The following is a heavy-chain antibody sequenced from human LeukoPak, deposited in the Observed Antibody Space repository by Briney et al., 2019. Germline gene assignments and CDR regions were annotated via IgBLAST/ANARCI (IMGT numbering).Heavy chain of an antibody. Sequence: GGSLRLSCAASGFTFSSYGMHWVRQAPGKGLEWVAFIRYDGSNKYYADSVKGRFTISRDNAKNSLYLQMNSLRAEDTAVYYCARDRAVAGTVFDYWGQGTLVTVSS. CDR3: ARDRAVAGTVFDY. CDR2: IRYDGSNK. V-gene: IGHV3-30*02. CDR1: GFTFSSYG. J-gene: IGHJ4*02. D-gene: IGHD6-19*01.